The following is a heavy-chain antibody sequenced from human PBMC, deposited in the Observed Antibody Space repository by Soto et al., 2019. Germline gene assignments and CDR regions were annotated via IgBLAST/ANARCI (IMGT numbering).Heavy chain of an antibody. CDR2: ISYDGSNK. CDR3: AKDLRRTGVYSYGATGYYYGMDV. Sequence: GGSLRLSCAASGFAFSSYGMHWVRQAPGKGLEWVAVISYDGSNKYYADSVKGRFTISRDNSKNTLYLQMNSLRAEDTAVYYCAKDLRRTGVYSYGATGYYYGMDVWGQGTTVTVSS. V-gene: IGHV3-30*18. J-gene: IGHJ6*02. CDR1: GFAFSSYG. D-gene: IGHD5-18*01.